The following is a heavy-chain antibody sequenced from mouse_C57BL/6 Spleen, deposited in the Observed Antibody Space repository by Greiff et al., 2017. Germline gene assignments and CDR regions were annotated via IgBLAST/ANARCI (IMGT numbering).Heavy chain of an antibody. CDR2: IDPSDSET. Sequence: QVQLQQPGAELVRPGSSVKLSCKASGYTFTSYWMHWVKQRPIQGLEWIGNIDPSDSETHYNQKFKDKATLTVDKSSSTAYMQLSSLTSEDSAVYYGARAGDYADGGFAYWGQGTLVTVSA. J-gene: IGHJ3*01. D-gene: IGHD6-5*01. CDR3: ARAGDYADGGFAY. V-gene: IGHV1-52*01. CDR1: GYTFTSYW.